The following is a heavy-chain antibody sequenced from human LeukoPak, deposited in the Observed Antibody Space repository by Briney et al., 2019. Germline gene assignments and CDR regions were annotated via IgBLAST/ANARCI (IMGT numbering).Heavy chain of an antibody. D-gene: IGHD1-26*01. CDR1: GYTFTGCY. Sequence: ASVKVSCKASGYTFTGCYMHWVRRAPGQGLEWMGWINPNSGGTNYAQKFQGRVTMTRDTSISTAYMEVRRLRSDDTAVYFCARGSYSASDYWGQGTLVTVSS. CDR3: ARGSYSASDY. J-gene: IGHJ4*02. V-gene: IGHV1-2*02. CDR2: INPNSGGT.